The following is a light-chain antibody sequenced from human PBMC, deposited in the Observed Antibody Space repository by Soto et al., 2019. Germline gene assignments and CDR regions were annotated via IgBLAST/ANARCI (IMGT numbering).Light chain of an antibody. CDR3: SSYTSSSTRVA. J-gene: IGLJ2*01. CDR2: DVS. V-gene: IGLV2-14*01. CDR1: SSDVGGYNY. Sequence: QSALTQPASVSGSPGQSITISCTGTSSDVGGYNYVSWYQQHPGKAPKLMIYDVSNRPSGVSNRFSGSKSGNTASLTISGLHAEDEAYYYCSSYTSSSTRVAFGGGTKLTVL.